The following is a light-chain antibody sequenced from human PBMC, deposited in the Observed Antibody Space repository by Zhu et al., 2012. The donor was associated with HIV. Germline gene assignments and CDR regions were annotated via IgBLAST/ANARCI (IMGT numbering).Light chain of an antibody. CDR3: QQYNTWPYT. CDR1: DFVNSK. CDR2: GAS. Sequence: EVVMTQSPTTLSVSPGERATLSCRAGDFVNSKLAWYLHKRGQAPRLLLYGASTRATGIPARFTGSGSGTEFTLTITSMQSEDFATYYCQQYNTWPYTFGQGTKLEIK. V-gene: IGKV3-15*01. J-gene: IGKJ2*01.